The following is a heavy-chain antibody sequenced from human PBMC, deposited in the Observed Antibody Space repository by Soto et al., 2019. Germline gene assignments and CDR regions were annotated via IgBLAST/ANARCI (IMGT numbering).Heavy chain of an antibody. Sequence: LRLSCAASGFTFSSYAVSWVRQAPGKGLEWVSAISGSGGSTYYADSVKGRFTISRDNSKNTLYLQMNSLRAEDTAVYYCAKDPYGDYDKIPYYFDYWGQGTLVTVSS. V-gene: IGHV3-23*01. CDR1: GFTFSSYA. CDR2: ISGSGGST. J-gene: IGHJ4*02. CDR3: AKDPYGDYDKIPYYFDY. D-gene: IGHD4-17*01.